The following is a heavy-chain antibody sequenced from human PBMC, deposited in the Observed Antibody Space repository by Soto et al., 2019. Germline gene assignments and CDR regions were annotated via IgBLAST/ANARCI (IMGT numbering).Heavy chain of an antibody. CDR1: GYTFTSYG. CDR3: ARDFDY. J-gene: IGHJ4*02. Sequence: QVQLVQSGAEVKKPGASVKVSCKASGYTFTSYGISWVRQAPGQGLEWMGWISVYNGNTNYAQKFQGRVTITADKATSTAYMELSSLRSEDTAWYYCARDFDYLGQGTLVTVSS. V-gene: IGHV1-18*01. CDR2: ISVYNGNT.